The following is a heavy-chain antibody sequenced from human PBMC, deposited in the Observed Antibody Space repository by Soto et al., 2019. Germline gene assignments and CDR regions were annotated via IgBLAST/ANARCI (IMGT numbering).Heavy chain of an antibody. CDR2: IIPIFGTA. Sequence: SVKVSCKASGGTFSSYAISWVRQAPGQGLEWMGGIIPIFGTANYAQKFQGRVTITADESTSTAYMELSSLRSEDTAVYYCARDRINGTTRRSWFDPWGQGTLVTVS. CDR3: ARDRINGTTRRSWFDP. J-gene: IGHJ5*02. V-gene: IGHV1-69*13. CDR1: GGTFSSYA. D-gene: IGHD1-7*01.